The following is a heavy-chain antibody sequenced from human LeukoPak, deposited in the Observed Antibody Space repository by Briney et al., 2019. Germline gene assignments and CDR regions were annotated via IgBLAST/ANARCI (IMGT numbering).Heavy chain of an antibody. CDR1: GYTFTSYG. D-gene: IGHD5-18*01. Sequence: ASVKVSCKASGYTFTSYGISWVRQAPGQGLEWMGWISAYNGNTNYAQKPQGRVTMTTDTSTSTAYMELRSLRSDDTAVYYCARLFLPVDTAMGTALDYWGQGTLFTVSS. CDR3: ARLFLPVDTAMGTALDY. V-gene: IGHV1-18*01. CDR2: ISAYNGNT. J-gene: IGHJ4*02.